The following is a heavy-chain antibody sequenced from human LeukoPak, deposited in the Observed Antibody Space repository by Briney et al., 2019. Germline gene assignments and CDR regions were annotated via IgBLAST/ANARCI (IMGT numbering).Heavy chain of an antibody. CDR2: IKQDGSGK. J-gene: IGHJ4*02. CDR1: GFTFSSYW. D-gene: IGHD3-22*01. V-gene: IGHV3-7*01. CDR3: ARSGYYYDSSGQFDY. Sequence: GGSLRLSCAASGFTFSSYWMSWVRQAPGKGLEWVANIKQDGSGKYYVDSVKGRFTISRDNAKNSLYLQMNSLRAEDTAVYYCARSGYYYDSSGQFDYWGQGTLVTVSS.